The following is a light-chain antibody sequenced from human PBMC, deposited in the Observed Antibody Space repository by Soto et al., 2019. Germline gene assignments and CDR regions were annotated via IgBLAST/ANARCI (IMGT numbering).Light chain of an antibody. CDR3: GSWDSSVSAYV. J-gene: IGLJ1*01. V-gene: IGLV1-51*01. Sequence: VLTQPPSVSAAPGQKVTISCSGSSSNIGGNSVSWYQQLPGTAPKLLIYDDNKRPSGIPDRFSGSKSGTSATLGITGFQTGDEADYYCGSWDSSVSAYVFGTGTKVTVL. CDR2: DDN. CDR1: SSNIGGNS.